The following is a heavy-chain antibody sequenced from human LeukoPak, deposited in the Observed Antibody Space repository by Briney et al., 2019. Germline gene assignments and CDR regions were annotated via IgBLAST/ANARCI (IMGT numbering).Heavy chain of an antibody. CDR1: GYSITSGYY. Sequence: SGTLSLTCTVSGYSITSGYYWDWIRQPPGKGLEWIGRVSHLLNTYYNPSLKSRVTISADTSKNQFSLKLTSVTAADTALYYCARSSGGYRYGQRDYWGQGTLVTVSS. V-gene: IGHV4-38-2*02. J-gene: IGHJ4*02. CDR3: ARSSGGYRYGQRDY. D-gene: IGHD5-18*01. CDR2: VSHLLNT.